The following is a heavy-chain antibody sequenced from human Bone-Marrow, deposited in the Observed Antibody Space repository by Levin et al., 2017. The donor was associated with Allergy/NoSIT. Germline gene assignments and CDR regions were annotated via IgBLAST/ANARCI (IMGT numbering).Heavy chain of an antibody. CDR1: GASISSGLY. CDR2: IYHSGNT. CDR3: ARVGDYPDTENYYYGKSPFDY. J-gene: IGHJ4*02. V-gene: IGHV4-38-2*02. D-gene: IGHD3-10*01. Sequence: SSETLSLTCTVSGASISSGLYWAWLRQPPGQGLEWIAEIYHSGNTYYNPSLRSRVTMSVDTSKNQFSLRLASVTAADTAVYYCARVGDYPDTENYYYGKSPFDYWGQGTLVTVSS.